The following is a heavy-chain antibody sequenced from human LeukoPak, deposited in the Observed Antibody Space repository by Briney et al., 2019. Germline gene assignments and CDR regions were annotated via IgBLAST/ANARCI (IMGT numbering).Heavy chain of an antibody. CDR2: IYYSGST. CDR1: GGSISSGDYY. CDR3: ARFNPYYSNTDY. V-gene: IGHV4-30-4*08. D-gene: IGHD4-11*01. J-gene: IGHJ4*02. Sequence: ASETLSLTCTVSGGSISSGDYYWSWIRQPPGNGLEWIGYIYYSGSTYYNPSLKRRVTISVGTSKSQFSLKLSSVTAADTAVYYCARFNPYYSNTDYWGQGTLVTVSS.